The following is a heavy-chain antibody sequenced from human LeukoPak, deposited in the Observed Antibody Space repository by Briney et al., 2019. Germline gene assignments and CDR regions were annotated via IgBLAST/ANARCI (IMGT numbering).Heavy chain of an antibody. V-gene: IGHV3-21*04. Sequence: GGSLRLSCAASEFTFNSYNMNWVRQAPGKGLEWVSSISSSSTYIYYADSVKGRFTISRDNAKNSLYLQMNSLRAEDTAVYYCARDVSELDPWFDPWGQGTLVTVSS. CDR2: ISSSSTYI. CDR1: EFTFNSYN. D-gene: IGHD1-1*01. CDR3: ARDVSELDPWFDP. J-gene: IGHJ5*02.